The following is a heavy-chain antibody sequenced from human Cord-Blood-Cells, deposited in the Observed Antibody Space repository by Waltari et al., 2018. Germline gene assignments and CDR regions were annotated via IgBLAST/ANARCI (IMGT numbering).Heavy chain of an antibody. CDR1: GGSISSSSYY. CDR2: IYYSGST. Sequence: QLQLQESGPGLVKPSETLSLTYTVSGGSISSSSYYWGWLRQPPGKGLEWIGSIYYSGSTYYNPSLKSRVTISVDTSKNQFSLKLSSVTAADTAVYYCARRVRDGHYNWFDPWGQGTLVTVSS. V-gene: IGHV4-39*01. CDR3: ARRVRDGHYNWFDP. J-gene: IGHJ5*02.